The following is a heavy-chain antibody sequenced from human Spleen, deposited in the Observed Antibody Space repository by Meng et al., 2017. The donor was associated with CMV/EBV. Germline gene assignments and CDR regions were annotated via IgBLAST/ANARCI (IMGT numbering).Heavy chain of an antibody. V-gene: IGHV2-26*01. Sequence: SGPTLVKPTQTLTLTCTFSGFLLSSSGVGVGWIRQPPGKALEWLAHIFSNDEKSYSTSLKSRLTISKDTSKSQVVLTMTNMDPVDTGTYFCARIVPRTLNWFDPWGQGTLVTVSS. CDR2: IFSNDEK. J-gene: IGHJ5*02. CDR3: ARIVPRTLNWFDP. CDR1: GFLLSSSGVG.